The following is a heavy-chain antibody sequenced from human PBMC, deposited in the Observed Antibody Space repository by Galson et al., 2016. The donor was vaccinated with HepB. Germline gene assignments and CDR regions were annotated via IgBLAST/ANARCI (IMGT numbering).Heavy chain of an antibody. Sequence: SLRLSCAASGFTFRRYIMNWVRQAPGKGLEWIGEVYQTGRTIYNPPLSSRVTISLDTSRSQFSLRLTSVTAADTAIYYCARGNYARFDDWGPGTLVTVSS. V-gene: IGHV4-4*02. J-gene: IGHJ4*02. CDR3: ARGNYARFDD. CDR1: GFTFRRYIM. D-gene: IGHD2-2*01. CDR2: VYQTGRT.